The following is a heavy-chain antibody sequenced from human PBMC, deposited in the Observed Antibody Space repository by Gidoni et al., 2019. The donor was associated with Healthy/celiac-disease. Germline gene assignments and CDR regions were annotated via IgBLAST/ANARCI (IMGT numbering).Heavy chain of an antibody. V-gene: IGHV4-39*01. CDR2: IYYSGST. CDR1: GGSISSSSYY. Sequence: QLQLQESGPGLMKPSETLSLTCTVSGGSISSSSYYWGWIRQPPGKGLGWIGSIYYSGSTYYNPSLKSRVTISVDTSKNQFSLKLSSVTAADTAVYYCARRIAAAGHIDYWGQGTLVTVSS. J-gene: IGHJ4*02. D-gene: IGHD6-13*01. CDR3: ARRIAAAGHIDY.